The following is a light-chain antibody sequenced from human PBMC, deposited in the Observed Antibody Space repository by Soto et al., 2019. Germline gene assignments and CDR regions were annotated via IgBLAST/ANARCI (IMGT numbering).Light chain of an antibody. CDR1: ISDVGGYNL. CDR2: EVS. J-gene: IGLJ1*01. CDR3: SSYTVYSTLV. V-gene: IGLV2-14*01. Sequence: QSLLTQPASVCGSPGQSITISCTGTISDVGGYNLVSWFQQHPGKVPQLIIFEVSSRPSGISSRFSGYKSGNTASLTISGLQAEDEADYYCSSYTVYSTLVFGTGTKVTVL.